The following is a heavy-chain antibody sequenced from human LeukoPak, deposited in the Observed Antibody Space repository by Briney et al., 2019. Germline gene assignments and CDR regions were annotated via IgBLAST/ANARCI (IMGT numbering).Heavy chain of an antibody. CDR3: ARAFALGGAMVTSYWFDP. D-gene: IGHD5-18*01. Sequence: EASVKVSCEASGYTFTGYYMHWVRQAPGQGLEWMGWINPNSGGTNYAQKFQGRVTMTRDTSISTAYMELSRLRSDDTAVYYCARAFALGGAMVTSYWFDPWGQGTLVTVSS. J-gene: IGHJ5*02. CDR1: GYTFTGYY. CDR2: INPNSGGT. V-gene: IGHV1-2*02.